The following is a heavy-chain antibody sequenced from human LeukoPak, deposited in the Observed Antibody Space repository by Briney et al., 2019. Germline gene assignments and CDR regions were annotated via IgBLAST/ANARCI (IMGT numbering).Heavy chain of an antibody. J-gene: IGHJ4*02. CDR1: GFTVSSNR. Sequence: GGSLRLSCAASGFTVSSNRMSWVRQAPGKGLQWVSVIYSGGSTYYADPVTGRFTISRDNSKNTLYLQMNSLRAEDTAIYYCARSRTVTASGNFDYWGQGTPGTVSS. CDR3: ARSRTVTASGNFDY. V-gene: IGHV3-53*01. CDR2: IYSGGST. D-gene: IGHD2-21*02.